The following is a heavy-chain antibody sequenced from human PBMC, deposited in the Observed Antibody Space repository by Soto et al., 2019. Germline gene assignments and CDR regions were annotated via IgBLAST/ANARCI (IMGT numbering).Heavy chain of an antibody. Sequence: PGESLKISCKGSGYSFTTYWIAWVRQMPGKGLEWMGIIYPGDSDTRYSPSFQGQVTISADESISTAYLQWSSLKASDTAMYYCARHETRYSSSDNRNYYYGMDVWGQGTTVTVSS. CDR2: IYPGDSDT. CDR1: GYSFTTYW. D-gene: IGHD6-6*01. J-gene: IGHJ6*02. CDR3: ARHETRYSSSDNRNYYYGMDV. V-gene: IGHV5-51*01.